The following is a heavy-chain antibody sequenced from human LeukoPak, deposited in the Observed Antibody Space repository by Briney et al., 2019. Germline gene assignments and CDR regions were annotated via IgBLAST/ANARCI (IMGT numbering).Heavy chain of an antibody. CDR1: GFDLSSYW. CDR3: AKQGGSYHYFDY. J-gene: IGHJ4*02. V-gene: IGHV3-74*01. Sequence: PGGSMRLSSAVYGFDLSSYWMHWVRQSQGEGMVWIATIDAEDSITRYADSVKGRFTISRDNAKNTLYLQMNSLRAEDTAVYYCAKQGGSYHYFDYWGQGTLVTVSS. D-gene: IGHD1-26*01. CDR2: IDAEDSIT.